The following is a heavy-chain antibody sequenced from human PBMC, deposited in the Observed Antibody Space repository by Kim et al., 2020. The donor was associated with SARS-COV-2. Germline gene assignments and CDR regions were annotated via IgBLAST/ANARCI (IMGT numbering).Heavy chain of an antibody. CDR3: ARAAAGLYYFDY. D-gene: IGHD6-13*01. J-gene: IGHJ4*02. Sequence: YADSVKGRFTISRDNAKNSLYLQMNSLRAEDTALYYCARAAAGLYYFDYWGQGTLVTVSS. V-gene: IGHV3-11*04.